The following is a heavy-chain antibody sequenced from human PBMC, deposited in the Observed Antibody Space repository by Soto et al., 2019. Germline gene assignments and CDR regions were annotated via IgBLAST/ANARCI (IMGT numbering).Heavy chain of an antibody. V-gene: IGHV3-53*04. Sequence: GGSLRLSCAASGFTVSSNYMSWVRQAPGKGLEWVSVIYSGGSTYYADSVKGRFTISRHNSKNTLYLQMNSLRAEDTAVYYCARLGWFGEPYGMDVWGQGTTGTVSS. CDR1: GFTVSSNY. D-gene: IGHD3-10*01. CDR3: ARLGWFGEPYGMDV. J-gene: IGHJ6*02. CDR2: IYSGGST.